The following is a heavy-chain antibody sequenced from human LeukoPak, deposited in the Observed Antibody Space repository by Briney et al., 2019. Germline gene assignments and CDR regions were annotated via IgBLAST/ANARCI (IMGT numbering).Heavy chain of an antibody. CDR1: NYPITSDYY. V-gene: IGHV4-61*01. J-gene: IGHJ2*01. D-gene: IGHD3-22*01. Sequence: PSETLSLTCAVSNYPITSDYYWSWIRQPPGKGLEWIGYIYYSGSTNYNPSLKSRVTISVDTSKNQFSLKLSSVTAADTAVYYCARSRTGGGYYYWYFDLWGRGTLVTVSS. CDR3: ARSRTGGGYYYWYFDL. CDR2: IYYSGST.